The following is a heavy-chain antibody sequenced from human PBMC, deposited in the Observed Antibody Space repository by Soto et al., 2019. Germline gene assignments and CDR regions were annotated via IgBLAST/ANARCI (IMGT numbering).Heavy chain of an antibody. CDR2: IYYSGST. V-gene: IGHV4-59*01. CDR3: ARDYSGSYYAS. J-gene: IGHJ5*02. Sequence: SETLALTCTVSGGSISSYYWSWIRQPPGKGLEWIGYIYYSGSTNYNPSLKSRVTISVDTSKNQFSLKLSSVTAADTAVYYCARDYSGSYYASWGQGTLVTVSS. CDR1: GGSISSYY. D-gene: IGHD1-26*01.